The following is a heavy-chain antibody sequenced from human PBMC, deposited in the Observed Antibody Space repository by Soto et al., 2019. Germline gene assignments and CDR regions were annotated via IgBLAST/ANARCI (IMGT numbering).Heavy chain of an antibody. CDR2: INEDGSRK. Sequence: PGGSLRLSCAASGFTFSSYWMSWVRQAPGRGLEGVANINEDGSRKYYVDSVKGRFTISRDNAKNSLSLQMNSPRADDTAVYYCASGSGSSSSWGQGTLVTVSS. CDR3: ASGSGSSSS. D-gene: IGHD6-6*01. J-gene: IGHJ5*02. V-gene: IGHV3-7*05. CDR1: GFTFSSYW.